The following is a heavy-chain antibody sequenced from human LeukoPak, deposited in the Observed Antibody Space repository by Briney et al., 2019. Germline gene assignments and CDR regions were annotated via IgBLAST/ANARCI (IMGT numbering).Heavy chain of an antibody. V-gene: IGHV3-53*01. CDR3: ARVADYYVSGHFDY. CDR1: GFTVSGNY. D-gene: IGHD3-10*01. CDR2: IYSGGNT. J-gene: IGHJ4*02. Sequence: GGSLRLSCAASGFTVSGNYMVWVRQTPGKRLEWVSLIYSGGNTYYTDSVKGRFTISRDNSENTLYLQMNSLRTEDTAVYYCARVADYYVSGHFDYWGQGTLVTVSS.